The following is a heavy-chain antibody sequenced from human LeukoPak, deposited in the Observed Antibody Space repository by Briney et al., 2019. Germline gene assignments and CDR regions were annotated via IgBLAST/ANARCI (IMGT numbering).Heavy chain of an antibody. Sequence: GASVKVSCKVSGYTLTELSMHWVRQAPGKGLEWMGGFDPEDGETIYAQKFQGRVTITADESTSTAYTELSSLRSEDTAVYYCARDPDMTASDAFDIWGQGTMVTVSS. CDR3: ARDPDMTASDAFDI. CDR1: GYTLTELS. D-gene: IGHD3-9*01. CDR2: FDPEDGET. J-gene: IGHJ3*02. V-gene: IGHV1-24*01.